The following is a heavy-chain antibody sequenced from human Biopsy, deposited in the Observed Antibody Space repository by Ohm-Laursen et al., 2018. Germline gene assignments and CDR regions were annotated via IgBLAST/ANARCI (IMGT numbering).Heavy chain of an antibody. J-gene: IGHJ4*02. Sequence: SETLSLTCAVFGKTFSDYQWSWIRQPPGKGLEWIGQINRAGTTNYNPSLKSRVSISADASKYEFSLRLTSVTAADTAVYLCGNEVHGRDYWGLGAQVTVSS. CDR2: INRAGTT. V-gene: IGHV4-34*08. CDR1: GKTFSDYQ. CDR3: GNEVHGRDY. D-gene: IGHD2-15*01.